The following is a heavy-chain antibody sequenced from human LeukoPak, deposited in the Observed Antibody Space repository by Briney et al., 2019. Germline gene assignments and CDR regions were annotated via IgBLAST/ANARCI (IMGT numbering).Heavy chain of an antibody. J-gene: IGHJ6*02. V-gene: IGHV1-3*01. Sequence: ASVTVSCTASGYTFTSYAMHWVRQAPGQRLEWMGWINAGNGNTKYSQKFQGRVTITRDTSASTAYMELSSLRSEDTAVYYCARASLEGWNDHYYGMDVWGQGTTVTVSS. CDR1: GYTFTSYA. CDR2: INAGNGNT. CDR3: ARASLEGWNDHYYGMDV. D-gene: IGHD1-1*01.